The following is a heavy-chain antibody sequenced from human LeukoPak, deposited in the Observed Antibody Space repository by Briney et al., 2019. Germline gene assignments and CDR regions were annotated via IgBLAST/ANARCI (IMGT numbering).Heavy chain of an antibody. J-gene: IGHJ4*02. CDR3: ARALYCSNTSCYALDY. V-gene: IGHV4-4*07. D-gene: IGHD2-2*01. CDR1: GGSISSYY. CDR2: IYTSGST. Sequence: TSSETLSLTCTVSGGSISSYYWSWIRQPAGKGLEWIGRIYTSGSTNYNPSLKSRVTMSVDTSKNQFSLKLSSVTAADTAVYYCARALYCSNTSCYALDYWGQGTLVTVSS.